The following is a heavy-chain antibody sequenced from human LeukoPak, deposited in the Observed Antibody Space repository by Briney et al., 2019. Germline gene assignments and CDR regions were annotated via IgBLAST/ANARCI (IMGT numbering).Heavy chain of an antibody. V-gene: IGHV3-30*04. CDR3: AKEFRYDSGSYLYHYYGMDV. J-gene: IGHJ6*02. D-gene: IGHD1-26*01. Sequence: GGSLRLSCAASGFTFSSYAMDWVRQAPGKGLEWVALISYDGSNKYYADSVKGRFTISRDNSKNTLYLQMNSLRAEDTAVYYCAKEFRYDSGSYLYHYYGMDVWGQGTTVTVSS. CDR2: ISYDGSNK. CDR1: GFTFSSYA.